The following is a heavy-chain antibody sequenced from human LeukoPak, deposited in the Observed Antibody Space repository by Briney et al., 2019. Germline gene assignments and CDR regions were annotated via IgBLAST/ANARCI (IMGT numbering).Heavy chain of an antibody. V-gene: IGHV4-39*01. CDR1: GDSISTTSYY. J-gene: IGHJ4*02. CDR3: ARIHCSSSTCYFPNYFDS. Sequence: SETLSLTCTVSGDSISTTSYYWGWIRQPPGKGLEWIGSIYYSGSTYYNPSLKSRVTISVDTSKNQFSLKLSSVTAPHTAPYICARIHCSSSTCYFPNYFDSWGQGTLVTVSS. CDR2: IYYSGST. D-gene: IGHD2-2*01.